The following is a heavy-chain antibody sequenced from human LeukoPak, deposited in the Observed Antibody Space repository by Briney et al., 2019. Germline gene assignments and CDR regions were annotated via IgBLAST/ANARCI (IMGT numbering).Heavy chain of an antibody. CDR3: VRAITMITVRAFDI. D-gene: IGHD3-22*01. CDR2: INPNSGGT. Sequence: ASVKVSCKASGYTFTGYYMHWVRQAPGQGLEWMGWINPNSGGTNYAQKFQGRVTMTRDTSISTAYMELSRLRSDDTAVYYCVRAITMITVRAFDIWGQGTMVTVSS. J-gene: IGHJ3*02. CDR1: GYTFTGYY. V-gene: IGHV1-2*02.